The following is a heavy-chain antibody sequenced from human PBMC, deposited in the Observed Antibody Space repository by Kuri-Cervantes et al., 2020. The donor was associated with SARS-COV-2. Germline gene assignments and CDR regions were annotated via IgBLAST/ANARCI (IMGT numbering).Heavy chain of an antibody. Sequence: GGSLRHSCAVSGFSFGGYAMSWVRQAPGKGLERVSAISAGGDTVLHADSVRGRFTISRDNSKNTLYLQTNSLRAEDTAIYYCAKVILNSDSSTLGRFDFWGLGTLVTVSS. J-gene: IGHJ4*02. CDR3: AKVILNSDSSTLGRFDF. CDR1: GFSFGGYA. V-gene: IGHV3-23*01. D-gene: IGHD6-13*01. CDR2: ISAGGDTV.